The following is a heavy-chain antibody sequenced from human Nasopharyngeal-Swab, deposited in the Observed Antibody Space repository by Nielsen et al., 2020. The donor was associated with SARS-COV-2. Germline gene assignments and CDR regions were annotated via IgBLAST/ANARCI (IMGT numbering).Heavy chain of an antibody. J-gene: IGHJ6*03. CDR2: INHSGST. Sequence: WIRHPPGKGPEWIAEINHSGSTNYNPSLKSRVTLSVDTSMNQVSLEVSSVTAADTAVYYCARGLSGIVPAPILGLGPYYYYYYMDVWGKGTTVTVSS. D-gene: IGHD2-2*01. V-gene: IGHV4-34*01. CDR3: ARGLSGIVPAPILGLGPYYYYYYMDV.